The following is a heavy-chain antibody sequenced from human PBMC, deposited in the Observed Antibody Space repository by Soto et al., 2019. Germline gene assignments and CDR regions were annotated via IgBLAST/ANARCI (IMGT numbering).Heavy chain of an antibody. V-gene: IGHV4-30-4*01. D-gene: IGHD1-7*01. J-gene: IGHJ4*02. CDR3: AREGQGTPENRPFDY. CDR1: GGSISSGDYY. CDR2: IYYSGST. Sequence: PSETLSLTCTVSGGSISSGDYYWSWIRQPPGKGLEWIGYIYYSGSTYYKPSLKSRVTISVDTSKNQFSLKLSSVTAAVTAVYYCAREGQGTPENRPFDYWGQGTLVTVSS.